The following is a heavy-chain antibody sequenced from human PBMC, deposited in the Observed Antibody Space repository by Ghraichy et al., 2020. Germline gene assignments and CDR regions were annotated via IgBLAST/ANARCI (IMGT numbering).Heavy chain of an antibody. CDR3: ARHRPHYYYMDV. Sequence: SQTLSLTCIVSGDSINDYYWSWIRQPPGKGLEWVGYIYYLGKTNYNPSLETRLTISVDTSNNQFSLKLTSVTAADTAVYYCARHRPHYYYMDVWGRGRTVTVSS. V-gene: IGHV4-59*08. CDR2: IYYLGKT. CDR1: GDSINDYY. J-gene: IGHJ6*03.